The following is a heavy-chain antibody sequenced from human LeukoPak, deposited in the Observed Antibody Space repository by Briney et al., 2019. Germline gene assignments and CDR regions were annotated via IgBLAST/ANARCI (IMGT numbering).Heavy chain of an antibody. V-gene: IGHV3-33*08. CDR2: IWYDGSNK. J-gene: IGHJ4*02. Sequence: GGSLRLSCAASGFTFSNYWMHWVRQAPGKGLEWVAVIWYDGSNKYYADSVKGRFTISRDNSKNTLYLQMNSLRAEDTAVYYCARDRGYSGYVLDYWGQGTLVTVSS. CDR1: GFTFSNYW. D-gene: IGHD5-12*01. CDR3: ARDRGYSGYVLDY.